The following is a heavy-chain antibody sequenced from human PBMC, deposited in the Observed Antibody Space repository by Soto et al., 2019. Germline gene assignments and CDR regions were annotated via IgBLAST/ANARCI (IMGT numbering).Heavy chain of an antibody. CDR1: GGSFSGYY. Sequence: PSETLSLTCAVYGGSFSGYYWSWIRQPPGKGLEWIGEINHSGSTNYNPSLKSRVTISVDTSKNQFSLKLSSVTAADTAVYYCARASPHYCSSTSCYDVPWGQGTLITVSS. CDR3: ARASPHYCSSTSCYDVP. J-gene: IGHJ5*02. D-gene: IGHD2-2*01. V-gene: IGHV4-34*01. CDR2: INHSGST.